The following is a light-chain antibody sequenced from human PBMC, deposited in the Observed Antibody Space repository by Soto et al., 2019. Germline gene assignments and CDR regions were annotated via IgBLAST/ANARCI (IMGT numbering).Light chain of an antibody. CDR2: LNSDGSH. CDR1: SGHSSYA. J-gene: IGLJ2*01. V-gene: IGLV4-69*01. Sequence: QLVLTQSPSAYASLGESVKLICTLSSGHSSYAIAWHQPQPEKGPRYLLKLNSDGSHSKGDGIPDRFSGSSSGAERYLTISSLQSEDEADYYCQTWGTGIHVVFGGGTKLTVL. CDR3: QTWGTGIHVV.